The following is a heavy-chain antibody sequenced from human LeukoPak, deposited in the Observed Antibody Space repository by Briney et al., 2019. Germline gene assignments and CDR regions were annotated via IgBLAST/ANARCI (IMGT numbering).Heavy chain of an antibody. CDR2: FDPEDGGT. D-gene: IGHD1-14*01. Sequence: GASVKVSCKVSGYTLTELSMHWARQAPGKGLEWMGGFDPEDGGTIYAQKFQGRVTMTEDTSTDTAYMELSSLRSEDTAVYYCATITWVDAFDIWGQGTMVTVSS. V-gene: IGHV1-24*01. J-gene: IGHJ3*02. CDR1: GYTLTELS. CDR3: ATITWVDAFDI.